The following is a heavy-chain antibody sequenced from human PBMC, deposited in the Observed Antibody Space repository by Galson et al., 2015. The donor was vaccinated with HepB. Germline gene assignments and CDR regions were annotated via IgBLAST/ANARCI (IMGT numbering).Heavy chain of an antibody. Sequence: QSGAEVKKPGESLKISCRGSGYNFATYWIGWVRQMPGKGLEWMGIIYPGDSDASYSPSFQGQVTISADKSISTAYLQWSSLKASDTAIYYCASLRGADPLGFDYWGQGTLVTVSS. CDR1: GYNFATYW. CDR3: ASLRGADPLGFDY. D-gene: IGHD3-16*01. V-gene: IGHV5-51*01. CDR2: IYPGDSDA. J-gene: IGHJ4*02.